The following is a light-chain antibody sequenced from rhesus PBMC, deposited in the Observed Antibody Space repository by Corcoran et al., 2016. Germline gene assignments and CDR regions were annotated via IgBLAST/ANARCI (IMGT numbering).Light chain of an antibody. V-gene: IGKV1-32*01. CDR3: QPYNSLPLT. CDR1: QGISNY. CDR2: YDN. J-gene: IGKJ4*01. Sequence: DIQMTQSPSSLSASVGDRVTIPCRTSQGISNYLNWYQQKPGKAPYLLNSYDNRLESGVPSRVIGSGSGTEYTLTISSLQPEDFAPYYCQPYNSLPLTFGGGTKVGLK.